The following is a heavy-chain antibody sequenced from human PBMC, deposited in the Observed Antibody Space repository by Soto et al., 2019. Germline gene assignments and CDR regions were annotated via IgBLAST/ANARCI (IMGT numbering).Heavy chain of an antibody. CDR1: GVSIHNSHSF. CDR3: GRVVEGATRHTDPDS. V-gene: IGHV4-39*01. Sequence: QVHLQESGPGLVKPSETLSLTCTVSGVSIHNSHSFWAWIRQPPGKGLQFIASVYHNGGAHYNSSLKSRVTISVDTANNQCSLRMRSLTAADTAFYYCGRVVEGATRHTDPDSWGQGILVTVSS. D-gene: IGHD2-21*01. CDR2: VYHNGGA. J-gene: IGHJ5*01.